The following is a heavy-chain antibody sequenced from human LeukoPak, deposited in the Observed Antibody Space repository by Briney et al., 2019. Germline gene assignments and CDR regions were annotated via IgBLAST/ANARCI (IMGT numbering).Heavy chain of an antibody. CDR2: IRSKANSYAT. J-gene: IGHJ6*03. V-gene: IGHV3-73*01. D-gene: IGHD3-10*01. Sequence: GGSLRLSCAASGFTFSGSAVHWVRQASGKGLEWVGRIRSKANSYATAYAASVKGRFTISRDDSKDTAYLQMNSLKTEDTAVYYCSTKLYYYGSGSYERYMDVWGKGTTVTISS. CDR1: GFTFSGSA. CDR3: STKLYYYGSGSYERYMDV.